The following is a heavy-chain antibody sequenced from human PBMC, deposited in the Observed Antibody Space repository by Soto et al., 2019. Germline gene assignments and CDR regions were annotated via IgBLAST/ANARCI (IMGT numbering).Heavy chain of an antibody. V-gene: IGHV4-59*01. Sequence: PEKLSLTCTVSGGSISSCYWSWIRQPPGKGLEWIGYIYYSGSTNYSPSLKGRVTISVDTSKNQFSLKLSSVTAADTAVYYCARDDYNDGGNKWFDPWGQGTLVTVSS. D-gene: IGHD3-16*01. CDR2: IYYSGST. CDR3: ARDDYNDGGNKWFDP. J-gene: IGHJ5*02. CDR1: GGSISSCY.